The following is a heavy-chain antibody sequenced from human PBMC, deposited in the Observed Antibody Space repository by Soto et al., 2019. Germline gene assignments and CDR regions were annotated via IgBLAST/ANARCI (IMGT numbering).Heavy chain of an antibody. J-gene: IGHJ5*02. Sequence: EVQLLESGGGLIQPGGSLRLSCAASGFTFSSYAMSWVRQAPGKGLEWVSSISGSGGSTYYADSVKDRFTISRDSSKKPLYLPMKSPGAEDTAIYYRAKVFGPLGWGGGFDPWGQGTLVTVSS. CDR2: ISGSGGST. CDR3: AKVFGPLGWGGGFDP. CDR1: GFTFSSYA. D-gene: IGHD3-3*01. V-gene: IGHV3-23*01.